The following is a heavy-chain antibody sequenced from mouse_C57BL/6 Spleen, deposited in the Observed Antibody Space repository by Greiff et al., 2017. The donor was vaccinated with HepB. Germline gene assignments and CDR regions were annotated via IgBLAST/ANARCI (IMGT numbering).Heavy chain of an antibody. CDR1: GFTFSSYA. J-gene: IGHJ3*01. CDR3: ARAPFITTEGFAY. Sequence: EVKLVESGGGLVKPGGSLKLSCAASGFTFSSYAMSWVRQTPEKRLEWVATISDGGSYTYYPDNVKGRFTISRDNAKNNLYLQMSHLKSEDTAMYYGARAPFITTEGFAYWGQGTLVTVSA. D-gene: IGHD1-1*01. V-gene: IGHV5-4*03. CDR2: ISDGGSYT.